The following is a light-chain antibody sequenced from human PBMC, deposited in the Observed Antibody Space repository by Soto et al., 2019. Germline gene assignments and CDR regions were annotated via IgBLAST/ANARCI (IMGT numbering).Light chain of an antibody. J-gene: IGLJ2*01. CDR1: TSDVGSYDY. CDR3: SSYTSSSTLL. V-gene: IGLV2-8*01. CDR2: EVS. Sequence: QSALTQPPSASGSPGQSVTISCTGTTSDVGSYDYVSWYQQHPGKAPKMMIYEVSKRPLGVPDRFSGSKSGNTASLTVSGLQAEDEADYYCSSYTSSSTLLFGGGTKLTVL.